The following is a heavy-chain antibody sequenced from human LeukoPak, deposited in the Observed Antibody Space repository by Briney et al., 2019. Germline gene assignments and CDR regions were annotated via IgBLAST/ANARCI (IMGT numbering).Heavy chain of an antibody. J-gene: IGHJ4*02. V-gene: IGHV4-39*07. CDR1: GGSISSSSYY. Sequence: SETLSLTCTVSGGSISSSSYYWGWIRQPPGKGLEWIGSIYYSGSTYYNPSLKSRVTISVDTSKNQFSLKLSSVTAADTAVYYCARVDQGYCSGGSCYRYFDYWGQGTLVTVSS. CDR2: IYYSGST. D-gene: IGHD2-15*01. CDR3: ARVDQGYCSGGSCYRYFDY.